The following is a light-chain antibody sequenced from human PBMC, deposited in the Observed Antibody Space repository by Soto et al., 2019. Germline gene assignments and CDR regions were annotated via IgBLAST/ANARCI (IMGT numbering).Light chain of an antibody. CDR1: QSVDSSY. Sequence: EIVLTQSPGTLSLSPGERATLSCRASQSVDSSYLAWYQQKPGQAPRLLIYGASSRATGIPDRFSGSGSGADFTLTISRLEPEDFAVYYCQQYGSSHSITCGQGTRLEIK. CDR3: QQYGSSHSIT. V-gene: IGKV3-20*01. J-gene: IGKJ5*01. CDR2: GAS.